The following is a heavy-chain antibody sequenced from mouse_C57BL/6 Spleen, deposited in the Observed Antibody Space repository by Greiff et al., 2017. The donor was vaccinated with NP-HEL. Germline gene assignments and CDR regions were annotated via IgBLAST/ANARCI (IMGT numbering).Heavy chain of an antibody. J-gene: IGHJ4*01. D-gene: IGHD1-2*01. V-gene: IGHV1-74*01. CDR2: INPNYGTT. CDR3: ASGYEDAMDY. CDR1: GYTFTSYW. Sequence: VQLQQPGAELVKPGASVKVSCKASGYTFTSYWMHWVKQRPGQGLEWIGVINPNYGTTSYNQKFKGKATLTVDQSSSTAYMQLNSLTSEDSAVYYCASGYEDAMDYWGQGTSVTVSS.